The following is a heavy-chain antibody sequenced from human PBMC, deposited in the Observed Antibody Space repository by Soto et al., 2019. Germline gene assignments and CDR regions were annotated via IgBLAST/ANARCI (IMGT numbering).Heavy chain of an antibody. CDR1: GFTVSGNY. CDR2: IYNGGGT. V-gene: IGHV3-53*02. D-gene: IGHD2-2*01. Sequence: EVQLVETGGGLIQPGGSLRLSCAASGFTVSGNYMSWVRQAPGKGLEWVSVIYNGGGTYYEVSVKGRFTISTDNSKNTLHLKMNSLRAENTAVYYSASTRGSSYACWGQGPLVTVS. CDR3: ASTRGSSYAC. J-gene: IGHJ4*02.